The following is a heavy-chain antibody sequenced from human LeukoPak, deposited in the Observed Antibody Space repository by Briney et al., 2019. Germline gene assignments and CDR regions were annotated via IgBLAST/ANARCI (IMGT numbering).Heavy chain of an antibody. D-gene: IGHD6-13*01. CDR2: IYPGDSDT. CDR3: ARHTQQLTQDY. V-gene: IGHV5-51*01. CDR1: RYRFTSYW. Sequence: GESLKISCKGARYRFTSYWIGWVRQMPGKGLEWMGIIYPGDSDTRYSPSFQGQVTISVDKSTSTAYLQWSGLKASDTAIYYCARHTQQLTQDYWGQGTLVTVSS. J-gene: IGHJ4*02.